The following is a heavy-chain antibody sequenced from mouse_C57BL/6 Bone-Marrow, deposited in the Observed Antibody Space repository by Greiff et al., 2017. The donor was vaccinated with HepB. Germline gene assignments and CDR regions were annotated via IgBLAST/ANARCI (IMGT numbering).Heavy chain of an antibody. CDR3: ARDLYYDYDEYAMDY. V-gene: IGHV5-4*01. CDR2: ISDGGSYT. J-gene: IGHJ4*01. D-gene: IGHD2-4*01. Sequence: EVMLVESGGGLVKPGGSLKLSCAASGFTFSSYAMSWVRQTPEKRLEWVATISDGGSYTYYPDNVKGRFTISRENAKNNLYLQMSHLKSEDTAMYYCARDLYYDYDEYAMDYWGQGTSVTVSS. CDR1: GFTFSSYA.